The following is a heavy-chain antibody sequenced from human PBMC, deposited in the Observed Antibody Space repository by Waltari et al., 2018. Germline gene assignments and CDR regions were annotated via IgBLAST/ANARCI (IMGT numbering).Heavy chain of an antibody. D-gene: IGHD3-22*01. CDR1: GASISSSTYY. CDR3: ARGLWKGYYYDTSGYPDY. CDR2: IYYSGSA. J-gene: IGHJ4*02. V-gene: IGHV4-39*01. Sequence: QLQLQESGPGLVEPSETLSLTCFVSGASISSSTYYWGWFRQPPGKGLEWIGNIYYSGSASYNPSRKTGVTISVETPKNEFSLELSSVTAVDTAVDYWARGLWKGYYYDTSGYPDYWGPGNLVTVSS.